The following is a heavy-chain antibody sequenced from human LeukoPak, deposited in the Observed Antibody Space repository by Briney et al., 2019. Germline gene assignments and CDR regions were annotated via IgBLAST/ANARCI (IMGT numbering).Heavy chain of an antibody. J-gene: IGHJ4*02. CDR1: GFTFSGYA. CDR2: ISHSGADT. D-gene: IGHD2-2*01. CDR3: AKVGYCSSTSCPPFEY. V-gene: IGHV3-23*01. Sequence: GGSLRLSCAASGFTFSGYAMSWVRQAPGKGLEYLSLISHSGADTYYADSVKGRFTISRDNSKNMLYLQMNSLRAEDTAVYYCAKVGYCSSTSCPPFEYWGQGTLVTVSS.